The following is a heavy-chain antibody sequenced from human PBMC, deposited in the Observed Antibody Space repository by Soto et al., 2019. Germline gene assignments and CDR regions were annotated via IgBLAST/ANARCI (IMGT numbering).Heavy chain of an antibody. CDR3: ARGGITIFGVVNCFDP. J-gene: IGHJ5*02. V-gene: IGHV1-46*03. CDR1: GYTFTSYY. CDR2: INPSGGST. Sequence: QVQLVQSGAEVKKPGASVKVSCKASGYTFTSYYMHWVRQAPGQGLEWMGIINPSGGSTSYAQKFQGRVTMTRDTSTSTVYMELSSLRSEDTAVYYCARGGITIFGVVNCFDPWGQGTLVTVSS. D-gene: IGHD3-3*01.